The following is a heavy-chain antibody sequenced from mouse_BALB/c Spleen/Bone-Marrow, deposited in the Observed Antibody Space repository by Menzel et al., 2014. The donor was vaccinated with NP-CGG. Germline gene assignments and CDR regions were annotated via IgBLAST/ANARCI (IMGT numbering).Heavy chain of an antibody. J-gene: IGHJ3*01. V-gene: IGHV14-3*02. D-gene: IGHD2-3*01. Sequence: EVKLMESGAELVKPGASVKLSCTASGFNIKDTYMHWVKQRPEQGLEWIGGIDPANGNTKYDPKFLGKATITADTSSNTAYLKLSSLTSEDTAVYYCVRGGWLLLFAYWGQGTLVTVSA. CDR2: IDPANGNT. CDR1: GFNIKDTY. CDR3: VRGGWLLLFAY.